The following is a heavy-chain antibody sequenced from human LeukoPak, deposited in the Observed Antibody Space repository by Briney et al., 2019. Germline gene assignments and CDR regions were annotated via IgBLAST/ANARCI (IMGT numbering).Heavy chain of an antibody. Sequence: PGGSLRLSCAASGFTFSSYAMSWVRQAPGKGLEWVANIKQDGSEKYYVDSVKGRFTISRDNAKNSLYLQMNSLRAEDTAVYYCAREPGEDSYGSWPYYFDYWGQGTLVTVSS. D-gene: IGHD5-18*01. V-gene: IGHV3-7*01. CDR3: AREPGEDSYGSWPYYFDY. J-gene: IGHJ4*02. CDR2: IKQDGSEK. CDR1: GFTFSSYA.